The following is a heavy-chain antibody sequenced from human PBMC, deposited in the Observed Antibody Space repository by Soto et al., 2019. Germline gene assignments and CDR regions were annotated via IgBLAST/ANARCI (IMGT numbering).Heavy chain of an antibody. J-gene: IGHJ6*02. D-gene: IGHD1-26*01. V-gene: IGHV1-18*01. CDR1: GYTFTSYG. CDR2: ISAYNGNT. CDR3: ARHEARWELGFGYYYYGMDV. Sequence: ASVKVSCKASGYTFTSYGISWVRQAPGQGLEWMGWISAYNGNTNYAQKLQGRVTMTTDTSTSTAYMELRSLRSDDTAMYYCARHEARWELGFGYYYYGMDVWGQGTTVTVSS.